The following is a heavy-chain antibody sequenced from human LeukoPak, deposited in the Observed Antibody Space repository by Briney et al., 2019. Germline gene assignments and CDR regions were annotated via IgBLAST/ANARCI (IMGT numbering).Heavy chain of an antibody. CDR1: GFTFSSYS. V-gene: IGHV3-48*01. D-gene: IGHD3-22*01. CDR2: ISSSSSTI. Sequence: GGSLRLSCAASGFTFSSYSMNWVRQAPGKGLEWVSYISSSSSTIYCADSVKGRFTISRDNAKNSLYLQMNSLRAEDTALYYCARATHYYESSGYDYWGQGTLVTVSS. CDR3: ARATHYYESSGYDY. J-gene: IGHJ4*02.